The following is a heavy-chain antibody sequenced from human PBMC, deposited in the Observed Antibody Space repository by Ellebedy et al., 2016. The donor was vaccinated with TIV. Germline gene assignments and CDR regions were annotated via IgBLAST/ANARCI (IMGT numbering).Heavy chain of an antibody. CDR2: VSVNGSD. CDR1: GGSFTNYA. Sequence: SETLSLTXTVSGGSFTNYAWGWIRQPPGKRLEWIAYVSVNGSDNFNPSLKSRVTMSLDTSKKQFSLNLRSVSAADTAIYFCGRDHWGSIDYWGQGILVTVSS. D-gene: IGHD7-27*01. CDR3: GRDHWGSIDY. J-gene: IGHJ4*02. V-gene: IGHV4-59*01.